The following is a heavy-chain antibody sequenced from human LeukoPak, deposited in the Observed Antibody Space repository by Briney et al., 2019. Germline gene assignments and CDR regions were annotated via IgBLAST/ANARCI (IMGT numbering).Heavy chain of an antibody. CDR1: GGSISSSYYY. CDR3: ASSGGSPKKYYYYGMDV. Sequence: SETLSPTCTVSGGSISSSYYYWGWIRQPPGKGLEWIGSIYSSGSTYYNPSLKSRVTISVDTSKNQFSLKLTSVTAADTAVYYCASSGGSPKKYYYYGMDVWGQGTTVTVSS. CDR2: IYSSGST. D-gene: IGHD2-15*01. J-gene: IGHJ6*02. V-gene: IGHV4-39*01.